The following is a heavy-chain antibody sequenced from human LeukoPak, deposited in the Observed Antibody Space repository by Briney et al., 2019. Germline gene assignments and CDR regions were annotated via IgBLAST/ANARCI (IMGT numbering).Heavy chain of an antibody. V-gene: IGHV3-7*01. D-gene: IGHD3-22*01. CDR1: GLTFSSYW. CDR3: AREEDDSSGFDY. Sequence: GGSLRLSCAASGLTFSSYWMRWVRQAPGKGLEWVANIKRDGSEKYYVDSVKGRFTISRDNAKNSLYLQMNSLRAEDTAVYYCAREEDDSSGFDYWGQGTLVTVSS. J-gene: IGHJ4*02. CDR2: IKRDGSEK.